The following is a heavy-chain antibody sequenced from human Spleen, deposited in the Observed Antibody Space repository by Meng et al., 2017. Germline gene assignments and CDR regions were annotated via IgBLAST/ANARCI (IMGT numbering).Heavy chain of an antibody. V-gene: IGHV1-2*06. CDR3: ARDPPFDY. Sequence: QVQLVQSGAEVKKPGASVKVSCKASGYTFTGYYVHWVRQAPGQGLEWMGRNNPKTGATTYAQKFQGRVTMTRDTSISTAYMELSGLESDDTAVYYCARDPPFDYWGQGTLVTVSS. CDR1: GYTFTGYY. J-gene: IGHJ4*02. CDR2: NNPKTGAT.